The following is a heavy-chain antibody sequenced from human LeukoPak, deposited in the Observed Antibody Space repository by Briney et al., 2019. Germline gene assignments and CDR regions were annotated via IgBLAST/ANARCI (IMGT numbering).Heavy chain of an antibody. CDR1: GFTFSGYA. J-gene: IGHJ4*02. Sequence: GTSLRLSCAVSGFTFSGYAMHWVRQAPGRGLEWVAVISNDGNNKYYTDSVKGRFTISRDNSKNTLFLQMNSLTAEDTAVYYCSTLFYNWGQGTLVTVSS. CDR3: STLFYN. V-gene: IGHV3-30-3*01. CDR2: ISNDGNNK.